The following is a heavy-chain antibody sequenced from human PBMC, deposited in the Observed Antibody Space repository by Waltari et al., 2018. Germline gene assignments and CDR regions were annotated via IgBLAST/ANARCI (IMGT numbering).Heavy chain of an antibody. D-gene: IGHD2-21*01. Sequence: QVQLQESGPGLVKPSETLSLTCPVSGGHFSSYYWSWIRQPPGKGLEWIGYIYYSGSTNYNPSLKSRVTISVDTSKNQFSLKLSSVTAADTAVYYCASAVGGERDYWGQGTLVTVSS. V-gene: IGHV4-59*08. CDR2: IYYSGST. CDR3: ASAVGGERDY. J-gene: IGHJ4*02. CDR1: GGHFSSYY.